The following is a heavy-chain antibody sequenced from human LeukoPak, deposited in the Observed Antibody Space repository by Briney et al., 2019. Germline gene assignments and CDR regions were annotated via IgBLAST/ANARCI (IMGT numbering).Heavy chain of an antibody. V-gene: IGHV3-23*01. CDR2: ISGSGGST. J-gene: IGHJ5*01. D-gene: IGHD2-2*01. Sequence: GGSLTLSCAASGFTFSSSAMSRVRQAPGKGLEWVSAISGSGGSTYYADSVKGRFTISRDNSKNTLYLQMNSLGAEDTAVYYCAKAGSAGYQLLSNNWFDSAGQGTLVTVSS. CDR3: AKAGSAGYQLLSNNWFDS. CDR1: GFTFSSSA.